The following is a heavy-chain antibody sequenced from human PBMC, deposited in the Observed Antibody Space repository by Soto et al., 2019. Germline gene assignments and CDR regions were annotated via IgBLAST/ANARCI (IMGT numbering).Heavy chain of an antibody. J-gene: IGHJ5*02. Sequence: GASVKVSCKASGYTFTSYDINWVRQATGQGLEWMGWMNPNSGITDFAQKFQGRITMTGNTSISTAYMELNSLRAEDTAVYYCARDLANGRNWFDPWGQGTLVTVSS. V-gene: IGHV1-8*01. CDR1: GYTFTSYD. CDR2: MNPNSGIT. CDR3: ARDLANGRNWFDP.